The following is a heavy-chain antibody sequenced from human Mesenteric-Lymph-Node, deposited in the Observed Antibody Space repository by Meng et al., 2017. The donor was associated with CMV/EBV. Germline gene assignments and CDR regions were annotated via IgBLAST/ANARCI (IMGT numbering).Heavy chain of an antibody. Sequence: SVKVSCKASGYTFTGYYIHWVRQAPGQGLEWMAWINPNTGGTNYAQKFQGRVAMTRDTSISTAYMELGSLRSDDTAVYYCARVPGIGLGGSYWGQGTLVTVSS. CDR2: INPNTGGT. V-gene: IGHV1-2*02. D-gene: IGHD3-10*01. J-gene: IGHJ4*02. CDR3: ARVPGIGLGGSY. CDR1: GYTFTGYY.